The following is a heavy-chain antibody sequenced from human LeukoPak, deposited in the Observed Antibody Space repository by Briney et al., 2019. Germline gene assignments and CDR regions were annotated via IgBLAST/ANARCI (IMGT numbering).Heavy chain of an antibody. CDR3: VRLAAITSWFDP. D-gene: IGHD5-12*01. J-gene: IGHJ5*02. V-gene: IGHV5-51*01. Sequence: GESLKISCKGSGYSFSNSWIGWVRQLPGKGLEWMGIIYPGDSDTRYSPSFQGQVTISADKSISTAYLQWGSLKASDTAMYYCVRLAAITSWFDPWGQGTLVTVSS. CDR2: IYPGDSDT. CDR1: GYSFSNSW.